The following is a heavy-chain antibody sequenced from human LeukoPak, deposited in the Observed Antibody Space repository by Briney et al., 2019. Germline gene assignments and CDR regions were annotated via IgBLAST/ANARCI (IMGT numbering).Heavy chain of an antibody. CDR1: GYTFTSNY. D-gene: IGHD3-10*01. V-gene: IGHV1-46*01. J-gene: IGHJ4*02. CDR2: INTTGGSA. CDR3: ARDQYYYGSGSYYIAVGY. Sequence: ASVKVSCKASGYTFTSNYMHWVRQAPGQGQERMGIINTTGGSATYAQKFRGRVTMTRDTFTSTVYMELISLRSEDTAVYYCARDQYYYGSGSYYIAVGYWGQGTLVTVSS.